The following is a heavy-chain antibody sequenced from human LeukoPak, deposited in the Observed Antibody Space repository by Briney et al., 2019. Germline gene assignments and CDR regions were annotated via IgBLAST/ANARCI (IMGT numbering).Heavy chain of an antibody. Sequence: SETLSLTCAVYGGSLSGYYCSWIRQPPGKGLEWIGEINESGSTNYNPSPKSRVTISVDTSQNQFSLTLSSVTAAATAVYYCARTPRWLHNGNFDYWGQGTLVTVSS. CDR2: INESGST. CDR3: ARTPRWLHNGNFDY. D-gene: IGHD5-24*01. J-gene: IGHJ4*02. V-gene: IGHV4-34*01. CDR1: GGSLSGYY.